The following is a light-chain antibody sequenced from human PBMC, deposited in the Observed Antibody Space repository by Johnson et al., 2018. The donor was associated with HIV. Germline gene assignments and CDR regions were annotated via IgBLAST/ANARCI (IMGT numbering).Light chain of an antibody. CDR3: GTWDSSLSAGV. CDR2: DNN. V-gene: IGLV1-51*01. Sequence: QPVLTQPPSVSAAPGQKVTISCSGSSSDMGNYAVSWYQQIPGTAPKLLIYDNNKRPSGIPDRFSGSKSGTSATLGITGLQTGDEADYFCGTWDSSLSAGVFGTGTKVTVL. CDR1: SSDMGNYA. J-gene: IGLJ1*01.